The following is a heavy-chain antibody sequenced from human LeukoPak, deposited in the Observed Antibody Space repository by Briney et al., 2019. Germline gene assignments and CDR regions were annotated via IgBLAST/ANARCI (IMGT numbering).Heavy chain of an antibody. CDR1: GFTFNTYW. CDR3: ARGLAGAYRIMDV. J-gene: IGHJ6*02. V-gene: IGHV3-74*01. D-gene: IGHD6-19*01. Sequence: PGESLRLSCVASGFTFNTYWIHWVRQGPGKGLVWVSLTSADGTTTTYANSVKGRFTVSRDNANNTLYLQMQSLRGEDAAVYYCARGLAGAYRIMDVWGQGTTVTVS. CDR2: TSADGTTT.